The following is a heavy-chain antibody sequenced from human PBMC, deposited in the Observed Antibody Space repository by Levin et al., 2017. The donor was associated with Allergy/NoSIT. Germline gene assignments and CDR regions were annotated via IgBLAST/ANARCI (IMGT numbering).Heavy chain of an antibody. D-gene: IGHD6-19*01. Sequence: SCAASGFTVSSNYMSWVRQAPGKGLEWVSVIYSGGSTYYADSVKGRFTISRDNSKNTLYLQMNSLRAEDTAVYYCASSVAGPYYFDYWGQGTLVTVSS. J-gene: IGHJ4*02. CDR3: ASSVAGPYYFDY. CDR2: IYSGGST. CDR1: GFTVSSNY. V-gene: IGHV3-53*01.